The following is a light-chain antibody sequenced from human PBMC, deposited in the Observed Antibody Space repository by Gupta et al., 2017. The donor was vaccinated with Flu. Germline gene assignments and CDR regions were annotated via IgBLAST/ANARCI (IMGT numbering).Light chain of an antibody. Sequence: GQTARIPCEGNNMGSYSVHGYQQRPGQAPMLVIYTDNDRPSGIPERFSGSNSGNTATLTISRVEAGDEADYYCQVWDSSSNLYVFGTGTKVTVL. CDR2: TDN. J-gene: IGLJ1*01. V-gene: IGLV3-21*02. CDR3: QVWDSSSNLYV. CDR1: NMGSYS.